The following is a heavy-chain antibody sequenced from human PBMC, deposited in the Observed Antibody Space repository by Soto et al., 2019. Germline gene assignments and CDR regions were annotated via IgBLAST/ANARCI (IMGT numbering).Heavy chain of an antibody. D-gene: IGHD3-10*01. CDR2: IYHSGST. CDR1: GGSISSGGYS. CDR3: ARDISTRGWFDP. J-gene: IGHJ5*02. Sequence: QLQLQESGSGLVKPSQTLSLTCAVSGGSISSGGYSWSWIRQPPGKGLEWIGYIYHSGSTYYNPSLKSRVTISVDRSKNQFSLKLSSVIAADTAVYYCARDISTRGWFDPWGQGTLVTVSS. V-gene: IGHV4-30-2*01.